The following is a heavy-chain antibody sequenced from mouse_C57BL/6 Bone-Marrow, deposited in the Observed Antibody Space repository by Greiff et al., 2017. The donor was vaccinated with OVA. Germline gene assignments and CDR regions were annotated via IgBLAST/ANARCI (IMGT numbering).Heavy chain of an antibody. Sequence: VQLQQSGAELARPGASVKLSCKASGYTFTSYGISWVKQRPGQGLEWIGEIYPRSGNTYYNEKFKGKATLTADKSSSTAYMELRSLTSEDSAVYFCARDYFGTWFAYWGQGTRVTVSA. CDR2: IYPRSGNT. J-gene: IGHJ3*01. D-gene: IGHD1-1*01. CDR1: GYTFTSYG. CDR3: ARDYFGTWFAY. V-gene: IGHV1-81*01.